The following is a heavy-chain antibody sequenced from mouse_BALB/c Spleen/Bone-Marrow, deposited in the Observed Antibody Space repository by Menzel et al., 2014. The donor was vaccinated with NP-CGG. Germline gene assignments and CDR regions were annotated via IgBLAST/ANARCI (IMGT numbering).Heavy chain of an antibody. D-gene: IGHD1-1*01. CDR3: ATYGYSCWYFDV. V-gene: IGHV1-39*01. Sequence: QLVESGPELEKPGASVKISCKASGYSFTGYNMNWVKQSNGKSLEWIGNIDPYYGGTSYNQKFKGKATLTVDKSSSTAYMQLKSLTSEDSAVYYCATYGYSCWYFDVWGAGTTVTVSS. CDR2: IDPYYGGT. J-gene: IGHJ1*01. CDR1: GYSFTGYN.